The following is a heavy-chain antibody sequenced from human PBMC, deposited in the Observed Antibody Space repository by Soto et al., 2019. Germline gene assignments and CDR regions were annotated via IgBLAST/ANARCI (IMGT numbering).Heavy chain of an antibody. CDR2: INAGNGNT. Sequence: QVQLVQSGTEEKKRGASVKVSCKASGYTVTSYAMQWVRQAPGQRLEWMGWINAGNGNTKYSQKFQGRVAITRDTSASPAYMELSSLRSEDTAVYYCAGAPPRYCSGGSCIFDYWGQGTLVTVSS. CDR3: AGAPPRYCSGGSCIFDY. J-gene: IGHJ4*02. V-gene: IGHV1-3*05. CDR1: GYTVTSYA. D-gene: IGHD2-15*01.